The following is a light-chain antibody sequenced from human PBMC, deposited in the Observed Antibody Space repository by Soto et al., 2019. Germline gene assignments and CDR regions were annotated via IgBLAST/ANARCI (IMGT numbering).Light chain of an antibody. J-gene: IGKJ1*01. CDR1: QRMSGF. V-gene: IGKV1-5*01. CDR2: DAS. CDR3: QHYSSNSGT. Sequence: DIQMTQSPSTLSASVGDRVTITCRASQRMSGFLAWYQQKPGKAPQLLISDASSLESGVPSRFSGGGSGTAFTLTISSLQPEDLATYYCQHYSSNSGTFGPGTKVDIK.